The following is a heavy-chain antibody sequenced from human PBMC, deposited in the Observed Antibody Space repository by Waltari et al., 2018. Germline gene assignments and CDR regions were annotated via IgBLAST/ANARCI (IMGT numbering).Heavy chain of an antibody. J-gene: IGHJ4*02. CDR1: VFTFGGYT. CDR2: IRGSGADT. V-gene: IGHV3-23*01. CDR3: AKSLGDTYGRYPMDY. D-gene: IGHD3-10*01. Sequence: EVQLLESAGGLVQPGGSLRLSCVASVFTFGGYTMTWVRQAPGKGLDWVSTIRGSGADTYYADSVKGRFTISRDNSRDTLYLQMNTLTAGDTAIYYCAKSLGDTYGRYPMDYWGQGTLVTVSS.